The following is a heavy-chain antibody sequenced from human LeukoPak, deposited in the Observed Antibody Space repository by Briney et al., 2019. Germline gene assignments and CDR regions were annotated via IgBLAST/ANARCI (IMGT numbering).Heavy chain of an antibody. CDR1: GGSITNYY. CDR2: IYTSGST. Sequence: PSETLSLTCTVSGGSITNYYWSWIRQPAGKGLEWIGRIYTSGSTNCNPSLKSRVTMSVDTSKNQFSLKLNSVTAADTAVYYCARDAVGYYGSGSYWINWFDPWGQGTLVTVSS. V-gene: IGHV4-4*07. D-gene: IGHD3-10*01. CDR3: ARDAVGYYGSGSYWINWFDP. J-gene: IGHJ5*02.